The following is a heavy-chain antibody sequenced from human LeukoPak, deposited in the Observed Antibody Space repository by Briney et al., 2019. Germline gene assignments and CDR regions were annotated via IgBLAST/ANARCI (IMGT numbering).Heavy chain of an antibody. V-gene: IGHV4-34*01. CDR3: ARGLPLSGYFNWFDP. CDR1: GGSFSGYY. J-gene: IGHJ5*02. D-gene: IGHD3-22*01. Sequence: PSETLSLTCAVYGGSFSGYYWSWIRQPPGKGLEWIGEINHSGSTNYNPSLKSRVTISVDTSKNQFSLKLSSVTAADTAVYYCARGLPLSGYFNWFDPWGQGTLVTVSS. CDR2: INHSGST.